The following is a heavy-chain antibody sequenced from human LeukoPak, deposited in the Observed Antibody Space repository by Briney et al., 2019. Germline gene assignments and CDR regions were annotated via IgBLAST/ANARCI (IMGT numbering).Heavy chain of an antibody. D-gene: IGHD5-24*01. CDR3: AGDGYNSRRFFDY. V-gene: IGHV1-2*02. J-gene: IGHJ4*02. CDR1: GYTFNAYY. Sequence: ASVKVSCKASGYTFNAYYMHWVRQAPGQGLEWMGWINPNSGGSNYAQKFQGRVTMTSDTSINTAYMELSRLISDDTAVYYCAGDGYNSRRFFDYWGQGTLVTVSS. CDR2: INPNSGGS.